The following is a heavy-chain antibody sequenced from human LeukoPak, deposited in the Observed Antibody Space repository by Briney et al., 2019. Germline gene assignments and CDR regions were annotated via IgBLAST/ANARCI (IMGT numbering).Heavy chain of an antibody. J-gene: IGHJ4*02. CDR3: AKEAAGADFDY. CDR2: ISTDGSST. Sequence: GGSLRLSCAASGFTFSSNWMHWVRQGPGKGLVWVSRISTDGSSTTYADSVKGRFTISRDNAKNTLYLQMNSLRAEDTAVYYCAKEAAGADFDYWGQGTLVTVSP. CDR1: GFTFSSNW. V-gene: IGHV3-74*01. D-gene: IGHD6-13*01.